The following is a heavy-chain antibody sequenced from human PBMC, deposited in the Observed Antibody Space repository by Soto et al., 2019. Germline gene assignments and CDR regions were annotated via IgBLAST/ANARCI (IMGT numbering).Heavy chain of an antibody. CDR2: IYYSGST. J-gene: IGHJ6*02. CDR3: ARDRNWNSDEYYYYYYGMDV. Sequence: PSETLSLTCTVSGGSISSGDYYWSWIRQPPGKGLEWIGYIYYSGSTYYNPSLKSRVTISVDTSKNQFSLKLSSVTAADTAVYYCARDRNWNSDEYYYYYYGMDVWGQGTTVTVSS. V-gene: IGHV4-30-4*01. D-gene: IGHD1-7*01. CDR1: GGSISSGDYY.